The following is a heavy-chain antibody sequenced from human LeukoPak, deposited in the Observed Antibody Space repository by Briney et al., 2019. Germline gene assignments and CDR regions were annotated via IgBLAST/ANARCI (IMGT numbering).Heavy chain of an antibody. Sequence: ASVKVSCKASEYTFTSYYMHWVRQALGQGLEWMGIINPSGGSTSYAQKFQGRVTMTRDTSTSTVYMELSSLRSEDTAVYYCARGDYVWGSYRPQGPIDYWGQGTLVTVSS. V-gene: IGHV1-46*01. CDR3: ARGDYVWGSYRPQGPIDY. CDR2: INPSGGST. J-gene: IGHJ4*02. CDR1: EYTFTSYY. D-gene: IGHD3-16*02.